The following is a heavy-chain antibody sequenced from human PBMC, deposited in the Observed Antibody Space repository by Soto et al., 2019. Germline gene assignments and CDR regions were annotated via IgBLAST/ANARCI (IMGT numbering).Heavy chain of an antibody. V-gene: IGHV4-31*03. CDR3: ARVYDSSGPYYFDY. D-gene: IGHD3-22*01. J-gene: IGHJ4*02. CDR2: IYYSGST. Sequence: SETLSLTCTVSGGSISSGGYYWSWIRQHPGKGLEWIGYIYYSGSTYYNPSLKSRVTISVDTSKNQFSLKLSSVTAADTAVYYCARVYDSSGPYYFDYWGQGTLVTVSS. CDR1: GGSISSGGYY.